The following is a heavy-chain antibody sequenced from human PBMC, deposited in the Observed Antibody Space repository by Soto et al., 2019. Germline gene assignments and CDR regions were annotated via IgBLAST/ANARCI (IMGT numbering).Heavy chain of an antibody. D-gene: IGHD3-3*01. CDR2: INPSGGST. J-gene: IGHJ4*02. Sequence: QVQLVQSGAEVKKPGASVKVSCKASGYTFTSYYMHWVRQAPGQGLEWMGIINPSGGSTSYAQKFQGRVTMTRDTSTSTVSMELSSLRSEDTAVYYCATTYYDFWSGSDYWGQGTLVTVSS. CDR1: GYTFTSYY. V-gene: IGHV1-46*01. CDR3: ATTYYDFWSGSDY.